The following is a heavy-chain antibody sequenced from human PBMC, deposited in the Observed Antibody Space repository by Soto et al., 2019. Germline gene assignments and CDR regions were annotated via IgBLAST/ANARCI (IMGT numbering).Heavy chain of an antibody. Sequence: EVQLVESGGGLVQPGGSLRLSCAASGFSFNIYAMHWVRQAPGKGLEYVSGISSSGGSTYYANSVKGRFIISRDNSKNTLYLQMGSLRAEHMGFYYCARGRELEVISWGQGTLVTVSS. CDR2: ISSSGGST. V-gene: IGHV3-64*01. J-gene: IGHJ5*02. CDR3: ARGRELEVIS. D-gene: IGHD1-1*01. CDR1: GFSFNIYA.